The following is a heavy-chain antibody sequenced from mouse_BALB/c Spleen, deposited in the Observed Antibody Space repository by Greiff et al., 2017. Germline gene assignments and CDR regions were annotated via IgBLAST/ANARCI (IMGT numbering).Heavy chain of an antibody. D-gene: IGHD1-2*01. CDR2: IWAGGST. J-gene: IGHJ2*01. Sequence: VKLMESGPGLVAPSQSLSITCTVSGFSLTSYGVHWVRQPPGKGLEWLGVIWAGGSTNYNSALMSRLSISKDNSKSQVFLKMNSLQTDDTAMYYCARDEGTATDFDYWGQGTTLTVSS. V-gene: IGHV2-9*02. CDR3: ARDEGTATDFDY. CDR1: GFSLTSYG.